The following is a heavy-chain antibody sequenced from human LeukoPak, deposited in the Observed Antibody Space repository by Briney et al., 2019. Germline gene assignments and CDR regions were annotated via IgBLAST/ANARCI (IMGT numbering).Heavy chain of an antibody. V-gene: IGHV4-39*07. CDR1: GFTVSSNY. CDR2: IYYSGST. Sequence: PGGSLRLSCAASGFTVSSNYMSWLRQPPGKGLEWLGSIYYSGSTYYNPSLKSRVTISVDTSKNQFSLKLSSVTAADTAVYYCARAGGSSSWFRMDYYYYYMDVWGKGTTVTVSS. CDR3: ARAGGSSSWFRMDYYYYYMDV. J-gene: IGHJ6*03. D-gene: IGHD6-13*01.